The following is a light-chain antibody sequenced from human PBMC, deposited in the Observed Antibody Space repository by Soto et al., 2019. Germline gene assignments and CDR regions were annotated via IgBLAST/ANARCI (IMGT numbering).Light chain of an antibody. CDR3: CSYAGSYTYV. V-gene: IGLV2-11*01. CDR2: DVS. CDR1: KNDIGVYDF. Sequence: QSALTQPPSASGSPGQSVTISCTGTKNDIGVYDFVSWYQQHPGKAPKLMIYDVSKRPSGVPDRFSGSKSGNTASLTISGLQAEDEADYYCCSYAGSYTYVFGTGTKVTVL. J-gene: IGLJ1*01.